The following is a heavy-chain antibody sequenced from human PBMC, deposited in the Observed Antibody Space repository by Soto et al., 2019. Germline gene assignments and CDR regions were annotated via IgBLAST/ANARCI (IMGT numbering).Heavy chain of an antibody. V-gene: IGHV3-48*02. CDR2: ISSSSSTI. Sequence: PGGSLRLSCAASGFTFSSYSMNWVRQAPGKGLEWVSYISSSSSTIYYADSVKGRFTISRDNAKNSLYLQMNSLRDEDTAVYYCAREGDFWSGYFWFDPWGQGTLATVSP. J-gene: IGHJ5*02. CDR3: AREGDFWSGYFWFDP. CDR1: GFTFSSYS. D-gene: IGHD3-3*01.